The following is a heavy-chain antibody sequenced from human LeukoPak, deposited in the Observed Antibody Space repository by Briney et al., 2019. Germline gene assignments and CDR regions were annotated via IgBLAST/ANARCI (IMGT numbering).Heavy chain of an antibody. CDR3: ARYQDSSYYYYGMDV. Sequence: ASVKVSCKDSGYTFTSYGISWVRQAPGQGLEWMGWISAYNGNTNYAQKLQGRVTMTTDTSTSTAYMELRSLRSDDTAVYYCARYQDSSYYYYGMDVWGQGTTVTVSS. J-gene: IGHJ6*02. D-gene: IGHD5-18*01. CDR1: GYTFTSYG. CDR2: ISAYNGNT. V-gene: IGHV1-18*01.